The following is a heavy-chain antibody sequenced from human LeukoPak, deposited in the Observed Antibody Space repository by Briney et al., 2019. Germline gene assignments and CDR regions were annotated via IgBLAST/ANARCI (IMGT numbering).Heavy chain of an antibody. CDR2: IYYSGST. CDR3: ARHRGYSGYQEYYYYYMDV. Sequence: SETLSLTCAVSGGSISSSSYYWGWIRQPPGKGLEWIGSIYYSGSTYYNPSLKSRVTISVDTSKNQFSLKLSSVTAADTAVYYCARHRGYSGYQEYYYYYMDVWGKGTTVTVSS. J-gene: IGHJ6*03. D-gene: IGHD5-12*01. V-gene: IGHV4-39*01. CDR1: GGSISSSSYY.